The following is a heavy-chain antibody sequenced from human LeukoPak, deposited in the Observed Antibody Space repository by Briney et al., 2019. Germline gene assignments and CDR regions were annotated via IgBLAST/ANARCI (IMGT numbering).Heavy chain of an antibody. CDR2: ISAYNGNT. Sequence: ASVKVSCKASGYTFTSYGISWVRQAPGQGLEWMGWISAYNGNTNYAQKLQGRVTMTRDTSTSTVYMELSSLRSEDTAVYYCARGIEQLWLQNWFDPWGQGTLVTVSS. J-gene: IGHJ5*02. CDR1: GYTFTSYG. V-gene: IGHV1-18*01. D-gene: IGHD5-18*01. CDR3: ARGIEQLWLQNWFDP.